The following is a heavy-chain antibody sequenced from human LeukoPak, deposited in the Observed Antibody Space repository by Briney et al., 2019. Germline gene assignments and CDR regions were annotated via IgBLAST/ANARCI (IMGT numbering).Heavy chain of an antibody. CDR3: ARHGTISSESYFDY. CDR1: GSSVSSYY. Sequence: PSETLSLTCSVSGSSVSSYYWSWIRQSPGKGLEWIGYIHNSGRTNYNPSLKSRVTGFVDTSKNQVSLRLSSVTAADTAVYYCARHGTISSESYFDYWGQGALVTVSS. J-gene: IGHJ4*02. V-gene: IGHV4-59*08. D-gene: IGHD1-14*01. CDR2: IHNSGRT.